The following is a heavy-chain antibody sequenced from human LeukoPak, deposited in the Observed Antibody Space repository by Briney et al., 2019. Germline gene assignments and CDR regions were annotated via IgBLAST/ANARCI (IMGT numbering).Heavy chain of an antibody. D-gene: IGHD6-19*01. CDR2: IYGSGYT. V-gene: IGHV4-59*01. CDR3: ARETSLAGFASGLGFNY. Sequence: SETLSLTCTVSGGSISGWYWSWIRQPPGKGLEWIGYIYGSGYTNYNPSLKSRVTMSIDTSRNHFSLKLTSVTAADTATYYCARETSLAGFASGLGFNYWGQGILVTVSS. J-gene: IGHJ4*02. CDR1: GGSISGWY.